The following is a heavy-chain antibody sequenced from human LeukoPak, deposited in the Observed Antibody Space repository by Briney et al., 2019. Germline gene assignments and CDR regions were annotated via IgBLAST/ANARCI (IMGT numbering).Heavy chain of an antibody. CDR3: ARGPENNRAVAGYYFDY. V-gene: IGHV1-8*01. CDR2: MNPNSGNT. Sequence: ASVKVSCKASGYTFTSYDINWVRQATGQGLEWMGWMNPNSGNTGYAQKFQRRVTMTRNTSISTAYMELSSLRSEDTAVYYCARGPENNRAVAGYYFDYWGQGTLVTVSS. J-gene: IGHJ4*02. CDR1: GYTFTSYD. D-gene: IGHD6-19*01.